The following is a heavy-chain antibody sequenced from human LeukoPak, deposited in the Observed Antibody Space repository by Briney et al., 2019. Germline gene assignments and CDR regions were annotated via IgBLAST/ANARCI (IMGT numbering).Heavy chain of an antibody. CDR3: ASFWYYGSGSPNWFDP. Sequence: SETLSLTCTVSGGSVSSGSYYWSWIRQPPGKGLEWIGYIYYSGSTNYNPSLKSRVTISVDTSKNQFSLKLSSVTAADTAVYYCASFWYYGSGSPNWFDPWGQGTLVTVSS. D-gene: IGHD3-10*01. J-gene: IGHJ5*02. CDR2: IYYSGST. CDR1: GGSVSSGSYY. V-gene: IGHV4-61*01.